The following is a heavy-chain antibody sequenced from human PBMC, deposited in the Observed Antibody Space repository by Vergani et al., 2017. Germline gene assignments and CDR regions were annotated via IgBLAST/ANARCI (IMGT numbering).Heavy chain of an antibody. CDR2: ISSSGSTI. CDR3: ARDHVVWETLVYYGMDV. J-gene: IGHJ6*02. Sequence: EVQLVESGGGLVQPGGSLRLSCAASGFTFSSYEMNWVRQAPGKGLEWVSYISSSGSTIYYADSVKGRFTISRDNAKNSLYLQMNSLRAEDTAVYYCARDHVVWETLVYYGMDVWGQGTTVTVSS. D-gene: IGHD2-21*01. V-gene: IGHV3-48*03. CDR1: GFTFSSYE.